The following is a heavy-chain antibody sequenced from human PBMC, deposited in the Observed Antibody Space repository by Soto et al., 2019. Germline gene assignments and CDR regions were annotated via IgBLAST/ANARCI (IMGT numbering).Heavy chain of an antibody. CDR1: GFTFSSYG. D-gene: IGHD3-10*01. V-gene: IGHV3-33*01. CDR3: ARSYGSGIIPNWFDP. Sequence: GGSLRISCAASGFTFSSYGMHWVRQAPGKGLEWVAVIWYDGSNKYYADSVKGRFTISRDNSKNTLYLQMNSLRAEDTAVYYCARSYGSGIIPNWFDPWGQGTLVTVSS. CDR2: IWYDGSNK. J-gene: IGHJ5*02.